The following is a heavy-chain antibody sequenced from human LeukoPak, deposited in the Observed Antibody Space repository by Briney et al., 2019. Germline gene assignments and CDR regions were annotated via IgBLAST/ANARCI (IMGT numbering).Heavy chain of an antibody. V-gene: IGHV4-39*01. J-gene: IGHJ4*02. D-gene: IGHD4-17*01. CDR2: IYYSGST. CDR3: ARNDGDYAVDY. Sequence: SETLSLTCTVSGGSISSSSYYWGWIRQPPGKGLEWIGSIYYSGSTYYNPSLKSRVTISVDTSKNQFSLKLSSVTAADTAVYYCARNDGDYAVDYWGQGTLVTASS. CDR1: GGSISSSSYY.